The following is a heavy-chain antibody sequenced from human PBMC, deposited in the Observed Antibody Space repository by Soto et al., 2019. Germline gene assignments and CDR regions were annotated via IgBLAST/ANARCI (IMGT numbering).Heavy chain of an antibody. V-gene: IGHV4-34*01. CDR3: ARVRGHSGLDS. D-gene: IGHD5-12*01. Sequence: SETLSLTCAVYGGSFSGYYWSWIRQPPGKGLEWIGEINHSGSTNYNPSLKSRVTISVDTSKNQFSLKLSSVTAADTAVYYCARVRGHSGLDSWGQGTLVTVSS. CDR1: GGSFSGYY. CDR2: INHSGST. J-gene: IGHJ4*02.